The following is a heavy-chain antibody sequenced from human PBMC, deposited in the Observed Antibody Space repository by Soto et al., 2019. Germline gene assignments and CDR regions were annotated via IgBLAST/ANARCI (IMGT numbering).Heavy chain of an antibody. CDR2: VSSGSTNI. CDR3: AMDRNAAGSDY. D-gene: IGHD1-1*01. V-gene: IGHV3-11*01. CDR1: GFTFSDFY. J-gene: IGHJ4*02. Sequence: QVQLVESGGGLVKPGGSLSLSCAASGFTFSDFYMSWIRQAPGKGLEWISYVSSGSTNIFYADSVKGRFTVSRDNAKNSVYLQMASLRAEDTAVYYCAMDRNAAGSDYWGQGTLVTVSS.